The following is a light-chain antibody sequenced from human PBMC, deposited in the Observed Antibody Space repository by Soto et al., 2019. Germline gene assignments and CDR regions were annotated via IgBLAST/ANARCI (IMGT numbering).Light chain of an antibody. V-gene: IGLV1-40*01. CDR1: SANIGAAYY. CDR2: GNS. Sequence: QSVLTQPPSVSGAPGQRVTISCTGSSANIGAAYYVHWYQQLPGTAPKLLIYGNSNRPSGVPDRFSGSKSGTSASLAITGLQAEDGAAYYCQSSDTRVSGSVFGGGTKLTV. J-gene: IGLJ3*02. CDR3: QSSDTRVSGSV.